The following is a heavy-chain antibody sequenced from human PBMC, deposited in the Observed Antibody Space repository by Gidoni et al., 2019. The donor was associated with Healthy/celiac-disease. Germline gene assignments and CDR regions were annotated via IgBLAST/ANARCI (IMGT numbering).Heavy chain of an antibody. Sequence: QGQLVESGGGVVQPGRSLRLSCAASGCTFSSYGMHWVRQAPGKGLEWVAVLSYAGRNTSYASSVKVRFPISRDNSTNTLYLPMHSLRAGDTAVYYCAKDDSSGSYYIDYWGQGTLVTVSS. J-gene: IGHJ4*02. D-gene: IGHD3-22*01. V-gene: IGHV3-30*18. CDR3: AKDDSSGSYYIDY. CDR2: LSYAGRNT. CDR1: GCTFSSYG.